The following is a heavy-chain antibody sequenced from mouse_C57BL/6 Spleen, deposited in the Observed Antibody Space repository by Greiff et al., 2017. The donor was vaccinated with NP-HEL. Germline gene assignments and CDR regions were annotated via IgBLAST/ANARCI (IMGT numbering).Heavy chain of an antibody. J-gene: IGHJ1*03. CDR2: IYPSDSET. CDR3: ARKNSPWYYDV. V-gene: IGHV1-61*01. CDR1: GYTFTSYW. Sequence: QVQLQQPGAELVRPGSSVKLSCKASGYTFTSYWMDWVKQRPGQGLEWIGNIYPSDSETHYNQKFKDKATLTVDKSSSTAYMQLSSLTSEDSAVYYCARKNSPWYYDVWGTATTVTVSS.